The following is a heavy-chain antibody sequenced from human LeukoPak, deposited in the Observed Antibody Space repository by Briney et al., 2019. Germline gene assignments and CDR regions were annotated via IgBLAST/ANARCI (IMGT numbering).Heavy chain of an antibody. CDR3: ARDKGDYDILTGYYTGTDY. CDR1: GFTFSSYG. V-gene: IGHV3-33*01. D-gene: IGHD3-9*01. Sequence: PGRSLRLSCAASGFTFSSYGMHLVRQAPGKGLEWVAVIWYDGSNKYYADSVKGRFTISRDNSKNTLYLQMNSLRAEDTAVYYCARDKGDYDILTGYYTGTDYWGQGTLVTVSS. J-gene: IGHJ4*02. CDR2: IWYDGSNK.